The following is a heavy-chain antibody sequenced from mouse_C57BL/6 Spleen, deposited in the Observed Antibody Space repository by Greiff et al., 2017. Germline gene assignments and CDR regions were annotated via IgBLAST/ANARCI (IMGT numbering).Heavy chain of an antibody. J-gene: IGHJ2*03. V-gene: IGHV5-4*01. CDR3: ARDRDDGSSGYFDY. CDR1: GFTFSSYA. CDR2: ISDGGSYT. D-gene: IGHD1-1*01. Sequence: EVQLVESGGGLVKPGGSLKLSCAASGFTFSSYAMSWVRQTPEKRLEWVATISDGGSYTYYPDNVKGRFTISRDNAKNNLYLQLSHLKSEDSAMYYCARDRDDGSSGYFDYWGQGTSLTVSS.